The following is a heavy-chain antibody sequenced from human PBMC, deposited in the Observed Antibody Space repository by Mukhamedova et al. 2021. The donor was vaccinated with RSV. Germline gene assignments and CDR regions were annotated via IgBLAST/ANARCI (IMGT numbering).Heavy chain of an antibody. CDR3: ARYMALGGFDF. Sequence: GQGLEWMGWISAYNGNTNYAQKLQGRVTMTTDTSTSTAYMELRSLRSDDTAVYYCARYMALGGFDFWGQGTLVTVSS. J-gene: IGHJ4*02. CDR2: ISAYNGNT. V-gene: IGHV1-18*01. D-gene: IGHD3-10*01.